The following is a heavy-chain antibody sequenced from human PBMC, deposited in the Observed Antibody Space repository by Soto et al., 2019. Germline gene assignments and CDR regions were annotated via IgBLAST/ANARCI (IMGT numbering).Heavy chain of an antibody. CDR3: ARDINWHYAFAY. J-gene: IGHJ4*02. CDR1: GFTFSSYE. V-gene: IGHV3-48*03. D-gene: IGHD1-7*01. CDR2: ISSSGSTI. Sequence: EVQLVESGGGLVQPGGSLRLSCAASGFTFSSYEMNWVRQAPGKGLEWVSYISSSGSTIYYAASVEGRFTISRDNAKNSLYLQMNSLRAEDTAVYYCARDINWHYAFAYWGQGTLVTVSS.